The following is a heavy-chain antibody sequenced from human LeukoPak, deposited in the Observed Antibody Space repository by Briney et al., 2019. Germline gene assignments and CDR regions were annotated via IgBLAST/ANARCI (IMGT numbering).Heavy chain of an antibody. CDR2: IYYSGST. D-gene: IGHD2-21*01. CDR3: ARHHIVVVRTVWFDP. V-gene: IGHV4-39*01. Sequence: PSETLSLTCTVSGGSISSSSYYWGWLRQPPGKGLEWIGSIYYSGSTYYNPSLKSRVTISVDTSKNQFSLKLSSVTAADTAVYYCARHHIVVVRTVWFDPWGQGTLVTVSS. J-gene: IGHJ5*02. CDR1: GGSISSSSYY.